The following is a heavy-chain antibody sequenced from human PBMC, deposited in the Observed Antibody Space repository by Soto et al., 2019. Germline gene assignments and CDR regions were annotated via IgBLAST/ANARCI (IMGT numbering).Heavy chain of an antibody. CDR2: ITRSSSYI. V-gene: IGHV3-21*06. Sequence: EVQLVESGGGPVKPGGSLRLSCAASGFAFNTYSMNWVRQAPGKGLEWVAFITRSSSYIYYAASVRGRFTLSRDNAKNSLHLQMNSLRAEDTAIYYCARDDGWLILDYWGQGTLVTVSS. D-gene: IGHD6-19*01. CDR3: ARDDGWLILDY. CDR1: GFAFNTYS. J-gene: IGHJ4*02.